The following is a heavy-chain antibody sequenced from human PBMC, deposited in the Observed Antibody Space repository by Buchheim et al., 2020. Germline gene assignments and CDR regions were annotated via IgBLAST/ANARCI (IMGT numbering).Heavy chain of an antibody. D-gene: IGHD3-22*01. CDR1: GFRFSYYD. V-gene: IGHV3-30*02. CDR3: AVYESSGYYFNH. Sequence: QVPLVESGGGVVQPGRSLRLSCAASGFRFSYYDMHWVRQAPGKGLEWVAFIRYDASNQYYVDSVKGRFTISRDNSKNTVYLQMNSLRPEDTAVYYCAVYESSGYYFNHWGQGTL. J-gene: IGHJ4*02. CDR2: IRYDASNQ.